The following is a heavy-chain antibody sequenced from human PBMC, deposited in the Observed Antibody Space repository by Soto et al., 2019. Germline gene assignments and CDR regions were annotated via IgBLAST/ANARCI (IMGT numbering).Heavy chain of an antibody. CDR3: ARGGGVGVAGSAAFDM. CDR2: INPATGAA. V-gene: IGHV1-2*02. D-gene: IGHD3-3*01. J-gene: IGHJ3*02. Sequence: QLHLVQSGAVVKKPGASVTVSCSASGYPVTAYYMHWVRQAPGRGLEWMGGINPATGAAKYTQTFRGRATMDRDTSTSPVFMELSGLTSEDPAVFYCARGGGVGVAGSAAFDMWGQGTLVTVSS. CDR1: GYPVTAYY.